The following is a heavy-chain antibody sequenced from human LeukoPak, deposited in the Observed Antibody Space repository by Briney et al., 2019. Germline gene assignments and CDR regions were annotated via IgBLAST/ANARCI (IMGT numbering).Heavy chain of an antibody. CDR1: GFTFSSYG. CDR3: ARIDYGSGSYYDY. D-gene: IGHD3-10*01. CDR2: IRYDGSNK. V-gene: IGHV3-30*02. J-gene: IGHJ4*02. Sequence: QTGGSLRLSCAASGFTFSSYGMHWVRQAPGKGLEWVAFIRYDGSNKYYADSVKGRFTISRDNSKNTLYLQMNSLRAEDTAVYYCARIDYGSGSYYDYWGQGTLVTVSS.